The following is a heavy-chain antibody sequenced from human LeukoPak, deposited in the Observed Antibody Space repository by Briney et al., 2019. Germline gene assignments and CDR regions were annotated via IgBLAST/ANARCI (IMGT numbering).Heavy chain of an antibody. D-gene: IGHD3-22*01. V-gene: IGHV3-23*01. CDR3: AKDANYLRSSGYLIPIDF. J-gene: IGHJ4*02. CDR2: VSGNGLGT. CDR1: GFTFSRNA. Sequence: PGGSLRLSCAASGFTFSRNAMNWVRQAPGKGLEWVAAVSGNGLGTYYADSVKGRFNISRDNSRNTLYLQMNSLRIEDTALYYCAKDANYLRSSGYLIPIDFWGQGTLVTVSS.